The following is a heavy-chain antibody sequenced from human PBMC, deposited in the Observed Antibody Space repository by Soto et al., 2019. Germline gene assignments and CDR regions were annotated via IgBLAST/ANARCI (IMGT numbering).Heavy chain of an antibody. CDR2: MNPNSGNT. CDR3: ARQGRYDYVWGSYRLSDY. Sequence: QVQLVQSGAEVKKPGASVKVSCKASGYTFTSYDINWVRQATGQGLEWMGWMNPNSGNTGYAQKFQGRVNMTRNTSISTAYMELSSLRSEDTAVYYCARQGRYDYVWGSYRLSDYWGQGTLVTVSS. V-gene: IGHV1-8*01. CDR1: GYTFTSYD. J-gene: IGHJ4*02. D-gene: IGHD3-16*02.